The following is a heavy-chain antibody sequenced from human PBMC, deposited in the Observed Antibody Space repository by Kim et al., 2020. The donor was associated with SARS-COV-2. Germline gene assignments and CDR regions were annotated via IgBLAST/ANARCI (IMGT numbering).Heavy chain of an antibody. D-gene: IGHD3-10*01. V-gene: IGHV1-46*01. CDR1: GYIFTSYY. J-gene: IGHJ6*01. CDR2: INPRGGST. CDR3: SRDPVFPYYYYGMYV. Sequence: AAVKVSCKASGYIFTSYYMHGVRQAPGQGLDWMGIINPRGGSTSFAQNLQGRVTMTRDTSSRTAYMETSSLRSEDTAVYYCSRDPVFPYYYYGMYVW.